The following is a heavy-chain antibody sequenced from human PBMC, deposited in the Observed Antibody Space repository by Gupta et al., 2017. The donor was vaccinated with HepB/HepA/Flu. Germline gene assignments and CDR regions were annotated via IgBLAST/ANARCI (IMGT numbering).Heavy chain of an antibody. J-gene: IGHJ4*02. CDR3: VRDWVMDFGELSQFDY. CDR1: GFTFSTST. CDR2: ISSDGDKT. D-gene: IGHD3-10*01. Sequence: QVQLVESGGGVVPPGGSLRVSCETSGFTFSTSTMHWVRLAPGKGLAWVAVISSDGDKTYYTESVKGRFTISRDNLKNTLYLQMDSLRIEDTAVYYCVRDWVMDFGELSQFDYWGQGTLVTVS. V-gene: IGHV3-30*19.